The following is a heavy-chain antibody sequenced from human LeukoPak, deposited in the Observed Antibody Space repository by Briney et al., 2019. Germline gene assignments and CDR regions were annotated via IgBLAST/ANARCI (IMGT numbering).Heavy chain of an antibody. V-gene: IGHV1-18*01. CDR3: ARVSLVATIGIAAAGTGDY. J-gene: IGHJ4*02. CDR2: ISAYNGNT. CDR1: GYTFTSYG. Sequence: ASVKVSCKASGYTFTSYGISWVRQAPGQGLEWMGWISAYNGNTSYAQKLQGRATMTTDTSTSTAYMELRSLRSDDTAVYYCARVSLVATIGIAAAGTGDYWGQGTLVTVSS. D-gene: IGHD6-13*01.